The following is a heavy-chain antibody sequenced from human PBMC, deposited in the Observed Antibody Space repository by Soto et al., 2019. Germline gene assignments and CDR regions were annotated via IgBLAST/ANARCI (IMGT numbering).Heavy chain of an antibody. CDR3: APHVHCSGGSCHYDAFDI. J-gene: IGHJ3*02. CDR1: GFIFGNYM. V-gene: IGHV3-23*01. Sequence: EVQLLESGGGFVQPGESLRLSCAVSGFIFGNYMMTWVRQAPGKGLEWVSTIRDGGESTYYADSVKGRFTISRDNSKNTLYLQMDSLGVEDTAVYYCAPHVHCSGGSCHYDAFDIRGQGTMVTVSS. D-gene: IGHD2-15*01. CDR2: IRDGGEST.